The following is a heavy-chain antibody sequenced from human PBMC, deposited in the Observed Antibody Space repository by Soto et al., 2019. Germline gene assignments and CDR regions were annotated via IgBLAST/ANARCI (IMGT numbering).Heavy chain of an antibody. CDR1: GFSFSSYA. D-gene: IGHD6-19*01. J-gene: IGHJ4*02. V-gene: IGHV3-23*01. CDR3: AKVYLSGWSYFDS. Sequence: GGSLRLSCVASGFSFSSYAMSWVRQAPGKGLEWVSGFTTSGGTTHYADSVKGRFTVSRDISSNTLYLQMDGLTAEDTAVYYYAKVYLSGWSYFDSLGQGTQVTVSS. CDR2: FTTSGGTT.